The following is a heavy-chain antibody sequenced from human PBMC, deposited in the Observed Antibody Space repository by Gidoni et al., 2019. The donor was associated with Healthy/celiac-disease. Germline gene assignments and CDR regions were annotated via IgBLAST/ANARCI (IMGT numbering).Heavy chain of an antibody. CDR3: ARDLRAVVVTAIYFDY. CDR2: ISSSSSTI. Sequence: EVQLVESGGGLVQPGGSLRHSCAASGFSFRRYSMNWVRQAPGKGLEWVSYISSSSSTIYYADSVKGRFTISRDNAKNSLYLQMNSLRDEDTAVYYCARDLRAVVVTAIYFDYWGQGTLVTVSS. J-gene: IGHJ4*02. D-gene: IGHD2-21*02. V-gene: IGHV3-48*02. CDR1: GFSFRRYS.